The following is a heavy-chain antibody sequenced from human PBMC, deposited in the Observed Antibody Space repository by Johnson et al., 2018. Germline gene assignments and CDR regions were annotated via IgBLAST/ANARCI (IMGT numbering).Heavy chain of an antibody. D-gene: IGHD3-22*01. CDR3: ARAAYYYDSSGYYKISTYYYYYGMAV. J-gene: IGHJ6*02. CDR2: IYYSGST. V-gene: IGHV4-59*01. Sequence: QVQLQESGPGLVKPSETLSLTCTVSGGSISSYYWSWIRQPPGKGLEWIGYIYYSGSTNYNPSLKSRVTISVDTSKNQFSLKLSSVTAADTAVYYCARAAYYYDSSGYYKISTYYYYYGMAVWGQGTTVTVSS. CDR1: GGSISSYY.